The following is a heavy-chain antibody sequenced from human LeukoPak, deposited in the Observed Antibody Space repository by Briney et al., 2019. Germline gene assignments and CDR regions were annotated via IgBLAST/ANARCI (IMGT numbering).Heavy chain of an antibody. CDR3: AIAVQGSSSFGY. V-gene: IGHV4-38-2*01. D-gene: IGHD6-6*01. Sequence: PSETLSLTCAASGYSISSGYYWGWIRQPPGKGLEWIGSIYHSGSTYYNPSLKTRVTISVDTSKNQFSLKLSSVTAADTAVYYCAIAVQGSSSFGYWGQGTLVTVSS. J-gene: IGHJ4*02. CDR1: GYSISSGYY. CDR2: IYHSGST.